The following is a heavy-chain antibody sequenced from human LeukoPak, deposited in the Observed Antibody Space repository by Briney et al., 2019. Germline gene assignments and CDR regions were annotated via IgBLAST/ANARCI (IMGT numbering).Heavy chain of an antibody. CDR1: GGSFSGYY. CDR3: AREDSSGYRY. D-gene: IGHD3-22*01. CDR2: INHSGST. Sequence: SETLSLTCAGYGGSFSGYYWSWIRQPPGKGLEWIGEINHSGSTNYNPSLKSRVTISVDTSKNQFSLKLSSVTAADTAVYYCAREDSSGYRYWGQGTLVTVSS. V-gene: IGHV4-34*01. J-gene: IGHJ4*02.